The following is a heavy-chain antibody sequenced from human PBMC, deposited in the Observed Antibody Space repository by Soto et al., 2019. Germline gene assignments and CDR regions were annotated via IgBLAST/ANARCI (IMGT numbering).Heavy chain of an antibody. V-gene: IGHV3-23*01. CDR1: GFTFRSYA. CDR3: AKRVTMIVVGLPFNY. Sequence: GGSLRLSCAASGFTFRSYAMSWVRQAPGKGLEWVSAISGSGGSTYYADSVKGRFTISRDNSKNTLYLQMNSLRAEDTAVYYCAKRVTMIVVGLPFNYWGQGTLVTVSS. D-gene: IGHD3-22*01. J-gene: IGHJ4*02. CDR2: ISGSGGST.